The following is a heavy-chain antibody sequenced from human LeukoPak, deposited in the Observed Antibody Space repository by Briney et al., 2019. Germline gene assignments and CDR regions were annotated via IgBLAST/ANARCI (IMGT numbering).Heavy chain of an antibody. V-gene: IGHV4-59*12. J-gene: IGHJ4*02. D-gene: IGHD3-16*01. CDR3: ARDPLPGGGLRLGDKDY. Sequence: SETLSLTCTVSGGSISSYYWSWIRQPSGKGLEWIGYIYYSGSTNYNPSLKSRVTISVDTSKNQFSLKLSSVTAADTAVYYCARDPLPGGGLRLGDKDYWGQGTLVTVSS. CDR2: IYYSGST. CDR1: GGSISSYY.